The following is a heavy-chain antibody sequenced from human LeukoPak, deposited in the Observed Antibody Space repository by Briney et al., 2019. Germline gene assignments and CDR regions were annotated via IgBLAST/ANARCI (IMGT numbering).Heavy chain of an antibody. CDR3: AKGTVVVVPAAFDY. J-gene: IGHJ4*02. Sequence: PSETLSLTCAVSGGSISSYYWSWIRQPPGKGLEWIGYIYYSGSTNYNPSLKSRVTISVDTSKNQFSLKLSSVTAADTAVYYCAKGTVVVVPAAFDYWGQGTLVTVSS. V-gene: IGHV4-59*01. CDR1: GGSISSYY. CDR2: IYYSGST. D-gene: IGHD2-2*01.